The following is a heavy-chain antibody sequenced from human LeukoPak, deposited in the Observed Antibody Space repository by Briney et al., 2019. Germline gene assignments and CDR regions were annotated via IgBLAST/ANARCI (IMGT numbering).Heavy chain of an antibody. CDR1: GGSISSSSYY. D-gene: IGHD6-13*01. CDR2: IYYSGST. J-gene: IGHJ4*02. CDR3: ATAAAGTVYFDY. Sequence: SSETLSLTCTVSGGSISSSSYYWGWIRQPPGKGLEWIGSIYYSGSTYYNPSLKSRVTISVDTSKNQFSLKLSSVTAADTAVYYCATAAAGTVYFDYWGQGTLVTVSS. V-gene: IGHV4-39*01.